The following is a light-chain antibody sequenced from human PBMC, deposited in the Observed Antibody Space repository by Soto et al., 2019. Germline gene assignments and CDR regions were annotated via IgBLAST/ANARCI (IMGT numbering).Light chain of an antibody. J-gene: IGLJ1*01. CDR1: TSNIGAPYD. V-gene: IGLV1-40*01. Sequence: QSVLTQPPSVSGAPGQRVSISCTGSTSNIGAPYDVHWYQHLPGTAPKLLIYGDNNRPSGVPDRFSGSKSGTSASLAITRLQAEDEADYYCAAWDDSLNGEVFGTGTKLTVL. CDR3: AAWDDSLNGEV. CDR2: GDN.